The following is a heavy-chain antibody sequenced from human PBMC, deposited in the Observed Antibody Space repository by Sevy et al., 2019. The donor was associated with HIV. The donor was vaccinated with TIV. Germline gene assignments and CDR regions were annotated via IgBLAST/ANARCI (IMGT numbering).Heavy chain of an antibody. Sequence: GGSLRLSCAASGFTFSNAWMSWVRQAPGKGLEWVGRIKSKTDGGTTDYAAPVKGRFTISRDDSKNTLYLQMNSLKTDETAIYYGTTDWKKRGVSALLDYWGQGTLVTVSS. CDR3: TTDWKKRGVSALLDY. J-gene: IGHJ4*02. V-gene: IGHV3-15*01. CDR1: GFTFSNAW. D-gene: IGHD1-1*01. CDR2: IKSKTDGGTT.